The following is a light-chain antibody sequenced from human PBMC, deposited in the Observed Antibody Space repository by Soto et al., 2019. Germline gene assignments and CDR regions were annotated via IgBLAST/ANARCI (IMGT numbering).Light chain of an antibody. V-gene: IGKV3-20*01. CDR1: QSVGTY. CDR3: QQYGSSRT. CDR2: GAS. Sequence: ENVLTQSPGTLSLSPGERATLSCRASQSVGTYLAWYQQKPGQAPRLLIYGASSRATGIPDRFSGSGSGTDFTLTISRLEPEDFAVYYCQQYGSSRTFGQGTKVDIK. J-gene: IGKJ1*01.